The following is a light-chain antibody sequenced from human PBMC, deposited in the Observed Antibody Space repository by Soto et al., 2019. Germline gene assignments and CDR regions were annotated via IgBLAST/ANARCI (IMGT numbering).Light chain of an antibody. CDR3: STYTSGSIDYV. Sequence: QSALTQPASVSGSPGQSITISCTGTSSDVGGYNYVSWYQQHPGKAPKLMIYEVSNRPSGVSNRFSGSKSGNTDSLTISGLQAEDEADYYCSTYTSGSIDYVFGTGTKLTVL. J-gene: IGLJ1*01. CDR1: SSDVGGYNY. V-gene: IGLV2-14*01. CDR2: EVS.